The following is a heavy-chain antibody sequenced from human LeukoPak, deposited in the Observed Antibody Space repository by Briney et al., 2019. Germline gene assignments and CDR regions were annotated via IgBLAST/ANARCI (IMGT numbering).Heavy chain of an antibody. J-gene: IGHJ4*02. Sequence: GGSLRLSCAASGFAFSSYSMNWVRQAPGKGLEWVSSISSSSSYIYYADSVKGRFTISRDNAKNSLYLQMNSLRAEDTAVYYCARAVTSTEGYWGQGTLVTVSS. CDR1: GFAFSSYS. CDR2: ISSSSSYI. V-gene: IGHV3-21*04. CDR3: ARAVTSTEGY.